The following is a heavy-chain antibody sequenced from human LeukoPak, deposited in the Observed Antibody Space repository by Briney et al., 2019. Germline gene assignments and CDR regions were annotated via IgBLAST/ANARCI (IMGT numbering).Heavy chain of an antibody. CDR2: IYYSGNT. J-gene: IGHJ5*02. V-gene: IGHV4-59*01. CDR1: GDSISGYY. Sequence: SETLSLTCTVSGDSISGYYWSWIRQPPGKGLEWIGYIYYSGNTNYNPSLRSRVSISVNMSKNQFSLRLSSVTAADTAVYYCARNGRYCSGGTCRHYNWFDPWGQGTLVTVSS. CDR3: ARNGRYCSGGTCRHYNWFDP. D-gene: IGHD2-15*01.